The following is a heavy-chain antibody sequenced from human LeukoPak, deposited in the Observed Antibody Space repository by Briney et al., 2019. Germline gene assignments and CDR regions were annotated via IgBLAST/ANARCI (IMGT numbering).Heavy chain of an antibody. CDR2: INAGNGNT. J-gene: IGHJ4*02. Sequence: ASVKVSCKASGYTFTSYAMHWVRRAPGQRLEWMGWINAGNGNTKYSQKFQGRVTITRDTSASTAYMELSSLRSEDTAVYYCATLYGDYTNIDYWGQGTLVTVSS. D-gene: IGHD4-17*01. V-gene: IGHV1-3*01. CDR1: GYTFTSYA. CDR3: ATLYGDYTNIDY.